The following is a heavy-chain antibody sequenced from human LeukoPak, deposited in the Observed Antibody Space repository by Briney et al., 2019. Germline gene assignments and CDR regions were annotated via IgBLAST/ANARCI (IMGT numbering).Heavy chain of an antibody. CDR2: ISGSGGST. Sequence: GGSLRLSCAASGFTFSSYAMSWVRQAPGQGLEWVSAISGSGGSTYYADSVKGRFTISRDNSKNTLYLQMNSLRAEDTAVYYCAMHPRITMVRGIADWGQGTLVTVSS. J-gene: IGHJ4*02. CDR1: GFTFSSYA. V-gene: IGHV3-23*01. D-gene: IGHD3-10*01. CDR3: AMHPRITMVRGIAD.